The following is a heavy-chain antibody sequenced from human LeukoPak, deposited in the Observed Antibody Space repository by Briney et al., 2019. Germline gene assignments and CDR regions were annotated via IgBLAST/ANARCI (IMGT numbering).Heavy chain of an antibody. CDR2: IYYSGST. CDR3: ARHSHGSGSYRSS. J-gene: IGHJ4*02. Sequence: SETLSLTCTVSGGSISSSSYYWGWIRQPPGKGLEWIGSIYYSGSTYYNPSLKSRVTMSVDTSKNQATLRVTSVTAADTAMYFCARHSHGSGSYRSSWGQGTLVIVSS. V-gene: IGHV4-39*01. CDR1: GGSISSSSYY. D-gene: IGHD3-10*01.